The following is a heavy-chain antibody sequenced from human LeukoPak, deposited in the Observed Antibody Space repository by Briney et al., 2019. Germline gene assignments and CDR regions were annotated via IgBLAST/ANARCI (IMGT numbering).Heavy chain of an antibody. V-gene: IGHV3-23*01. CDR3: AKSWVRGVINY. D-gene: IGHD3-10*01. CDR2: IGGSGGST. CDR1: GFTFSIYG. Sequence: GGSLRLSCAASGFTFSIYGMSWVRQAPGKGLEWVSVIGGSGGSTYYADSVKGRFTISRDNSKNTLYLQMNSLRAEDTAVYYCAKSWVRGVINYWGQGTLVTVSS. J-gene: IGHJ4*02.